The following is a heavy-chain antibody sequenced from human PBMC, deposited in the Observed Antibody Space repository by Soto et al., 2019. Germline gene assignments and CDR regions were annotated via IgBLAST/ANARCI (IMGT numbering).Heavy chain of an antibody. Sequence: GGSLRLSCAASGFTFSCYAMSWVRQAPGKGLEWVSAISGSGGSTYYADSVKGRFTISRDNSKNTLYLQMNSLRAEDTAVYYCAKDWAYYDILTGPSGYWGQGTLVTVSS. CDR1: GFTFSCYA. CDR3: AKDWAYYDILTGPSGY. D-gene: IGHD3-9*01. CDR2: ISGSGGST. J-gene: IGHJ4*02. V-gene: IGHV3-23*01.